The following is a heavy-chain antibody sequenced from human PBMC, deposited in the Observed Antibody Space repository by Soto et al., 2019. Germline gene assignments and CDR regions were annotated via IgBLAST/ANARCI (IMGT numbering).Heavy chain of an antibody. D-gene: IGHD2-15*01. CDR2: IIPIFGTA. V-gene: IGHV1-69*06. CDR3: ARDRSVYCSGGCCYHYYYGMDV. Sequence: QVQLVQSGAEVKKPGSSVKVSCKASGGTFSSYAISWVRQAPGQGLEWMGGIIPIFGTANYAQKFQGRVTITADKSTSTAYMELSSLKSEDTAVDYCARDRSVYCSGGCCYHYYYGMDVWGQGTKVTVSS. CDR1: GGTFSSYA. J-gene: IGHJ6*02.